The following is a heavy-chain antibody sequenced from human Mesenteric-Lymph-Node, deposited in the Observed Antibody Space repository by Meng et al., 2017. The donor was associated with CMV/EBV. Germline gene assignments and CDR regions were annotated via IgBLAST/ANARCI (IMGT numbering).Heavy chain of an antibody. CDR3: ARDSGYSGYVDGMDV. CDR1: GGPFSSYP. J-gene: IGHJ6*02. D-gene: IGHD5-12*01. V-gene: IGHV1-69*04. Sequence: SGGPFSSYPISWVRQAPGQGLEWMGRIIPILGIANYAQKFQGRVTITADKSTSTAYMELSSLRSEDTAVYYCARDSGYSGYVDGMDVWGQGTTVTVSS. CDR2: IIPILGIA.